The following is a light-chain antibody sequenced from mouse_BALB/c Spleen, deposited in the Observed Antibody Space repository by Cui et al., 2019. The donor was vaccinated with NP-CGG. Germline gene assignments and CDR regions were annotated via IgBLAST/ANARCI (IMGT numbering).Light chain of an antibody. CDR1: TGAVTTSNY. J-gene: IGLJ1*01. V-gene: IGLV1*01. Sequence: QAVVTQEPALTTSPGETVTLTCRSSTGAVTTSNYANWVQEKPDHLFTVLIGGTNNRAPGVPARFSGSLIGDKAALTITGAQTEDEAIYFCALWYSNHWVFGGGTKLTVL. CDR3: ALWYSNHWV. CDR2: GTN.